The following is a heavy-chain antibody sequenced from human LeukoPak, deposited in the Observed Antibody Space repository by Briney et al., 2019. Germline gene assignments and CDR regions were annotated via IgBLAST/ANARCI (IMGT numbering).Heavy chain of an antibody. CDR2: ISGYNGNT. CDR1: GYTFSSYG. Sequence: ASVKVSCTASGYTFSSYGIHWVRQAPGQGLEWMGWISGYNGNTNSAQTLQGRLTMTTDTSTSTVYMEVRSLRSDDTAVYFCASSGYWGQGTLVTVSS. CDR3: ASSGY. D-gene: IGHD6-25*01. J-gene: IGHJ4*02. V-gene: IGHV1-18*01.